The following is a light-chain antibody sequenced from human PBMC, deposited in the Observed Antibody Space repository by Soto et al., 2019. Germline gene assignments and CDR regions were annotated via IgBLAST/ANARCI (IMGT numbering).Light chain of an antibody. J-gene: IGKJ4*01. CDR2: DTS. CDR1: QSISSY. V-gene: IGKV3-15*01. Sequence: EIVLTQSPATLSLSPVERATLSCMASQSISSYLAWYQQKPGQAPRLLIYDTSTRAPGLPVRFSGSGSGTELTLTISSLQSEDSAVYYCQQYNNWPVTFGGGTKVDIK. CDR3: QQYNNWPVT.